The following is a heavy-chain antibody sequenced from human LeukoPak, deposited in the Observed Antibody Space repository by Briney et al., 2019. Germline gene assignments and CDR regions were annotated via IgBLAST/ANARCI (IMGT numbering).Heavy chain of an antibody. CDR3: ARAGYSSSWYSRYFDL. D-gene: IGHD6-13*01. CDR1: GFTFSSYA. CDR2: ISYDGSNK. V-gene: IGHV3-30*14. J-gene: IGHJ2*01. Sequence: GGSLRLSCAASGFTFSSYAMYWVRQAPGKGLEWVAVISYDGSNKYYADSVKGRFTISRENAKNSLYLQMNSLRAGDTAVYYCARAGYSSSWYSRYFDLWGRGTLVTVSS.